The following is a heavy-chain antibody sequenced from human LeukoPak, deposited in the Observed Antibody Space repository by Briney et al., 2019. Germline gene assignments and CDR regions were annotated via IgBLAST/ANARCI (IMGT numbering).Heavy chain of an antibody. Sequence: ASVKVSCKASGYTFTGYYMHWVRQAPGQGLEWMGWISAYNGNTNYAQKLQGRVTMTTDTSTSTAYMGLRSLRSDDTAVYYCVRERREYSYGSFIGDYWGQGTLVSVSS. CDR1: GYTFTGYY. V-gene: IGHV1-18*04. CDR3: VRERREYSYGSFIGDY. CDR2: ISAYNGNT. J-gene: IGHJ4*02. D-gene: IGHD5-18*01.